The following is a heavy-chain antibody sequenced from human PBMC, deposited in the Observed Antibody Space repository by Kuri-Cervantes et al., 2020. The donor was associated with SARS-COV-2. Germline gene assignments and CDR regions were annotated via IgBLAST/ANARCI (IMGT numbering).Heavy chain of an antibody. CDR3: ASGPGILWFGDDY. CDR1: GFTFSDYY. CDR2: ISSSSTI. J-gene: IGHJ4*02. Sequence: GESLKISCAASGFTFSDYYMNWVRQAPGKGLEWVSSISSSSTIYYADSVKGRFTISGDNSKNTLYLQMNSLRAEDTAVYYCASGPGILWFGDDYWGQGTLVTVSS. V-gene: IGHV3-69-1*01. D-gene: IGHD3-10*01.